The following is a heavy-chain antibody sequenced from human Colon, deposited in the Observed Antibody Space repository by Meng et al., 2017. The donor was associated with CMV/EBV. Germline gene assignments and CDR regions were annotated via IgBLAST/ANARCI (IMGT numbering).Heavy chain of an antibody. CDR2: ISTTVSYV. V-gene: IGHV3-21*01. Sequence: EVQLVEAGGGRCKAGGSCGLSCGASGFTFSSYSMNWVRQSTGKGLEWVSSISTTVSYVYYADSVKGRFTISRDNAKNSLYLQMDSLRAEDTAVYYCAREPGTYGYFDFWGQGTLVTVSS. J-gene: IGHJ4*02. D-gene: IGHD3-10*01. CDR3: AREPGTYGYFDF. CDR1: GFTFSSYS.